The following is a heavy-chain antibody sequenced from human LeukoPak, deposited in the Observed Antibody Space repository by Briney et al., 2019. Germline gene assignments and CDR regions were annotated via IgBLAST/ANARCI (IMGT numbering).Heavy chain of an antibody. D-gene: IGHD3-3*01. CDR3: ARGGPITIFGVVIIPINWFDP. J-gene: IGHJ5*02. CDR1: GGSISSSSYY. V-gene: IGHV4-39*07. Sequence: SETLSLTCTVSGGSISSSSYYWGWIRQPPGKGLEWIGSIYYSGSTYYNPSLKSRVTISVDTSKNQFSLKLSSVTAADTAVYYCARGGPITIFGVVIIPINWFDPWGQGTLVTVSS. CDR2: IYYSGST.